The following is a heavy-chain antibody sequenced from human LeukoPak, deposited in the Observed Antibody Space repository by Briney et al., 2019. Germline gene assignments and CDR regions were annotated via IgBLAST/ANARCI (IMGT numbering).Heavy chain of an antibody. Sequence: GGSLRLSCAASGFTFSDYYMSWIRQAPGKGLEWVSYISSSGSTIYYADSVKGRFTISRDNAKNSLHLQMNSLRAEDTAVYYCARFPYSSSWYGAFYWGQGTLVTVSS. CDR2: ISSSGSTI. CDR1: GFTFSDYY. J-gene: IGHJ4*02. D-gene: IGHD6-13*01. V-gene: IGHV3-11*01. CDR3: ARFPYSSSWYGAFY.